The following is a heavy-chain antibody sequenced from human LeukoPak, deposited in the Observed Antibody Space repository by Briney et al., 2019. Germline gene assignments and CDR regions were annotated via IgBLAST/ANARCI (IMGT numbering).Heavy chain of an antibody. V-gene: IGHV1-18*01. J-gene: IGHJ4*02. CDR2: ISAYNGNT. Sequence: ASVKVSCKASGGTFGSYAISWVRQAPGQGLEWMGWISAYNGNTNYAQNLQGRVTMTTDTSTSTAYMELRSLRSDDTAVYYCARDDYDSSGYYYFDYWGQGTLVTVSS. CDR1: GGTFGSYA. D-gene: IGHD3-22*01. CDR3: ARDDYDSSGYYYFDY.